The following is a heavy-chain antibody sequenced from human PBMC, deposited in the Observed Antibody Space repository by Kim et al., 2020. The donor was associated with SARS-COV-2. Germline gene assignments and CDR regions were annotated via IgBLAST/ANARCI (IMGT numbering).Heavy chain of an antibody. V-gene: IGHV3-21*01. CDR1: GFTFSSYT. Sequence: GGSLRLSCAASGFTFSSYTMNWVRQAPGKGLEWVSSIRSSGTYIYNADSVTGRFTISRDNAKNSLYLQMNSLRAEDTAVYYCARGLLGNVIDYWGQGTRVTVSS. CDR2: IRSSGTYI. J-gene: IGHJ4*02. D-gene: IGHD1-1*01. CDR3: ARGLLGNVIDY.